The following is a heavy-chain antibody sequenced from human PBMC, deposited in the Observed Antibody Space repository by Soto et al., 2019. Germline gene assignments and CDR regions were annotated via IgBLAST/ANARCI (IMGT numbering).Heavy chain of an antibody. CDR2: INPNSGGT. Sequence: ASVKVSCKASGYTFTGYYMHWVRQAPGQGLEWMGWINPNSGGTNYAQKFQGRVTMTRDTSISTAYMELGRLRSDDTAVYYCATDRRLLEWLLGPPDNWFDPWGQGTLVTVSS. CDR1: GYTFTGYY. J-gene: IGHJ5*02. V-gene: IGHV1-2*02. CDR3: ATDRRLLEWLLGPPDNWFDP. D-gene: IGHD3-3*01.